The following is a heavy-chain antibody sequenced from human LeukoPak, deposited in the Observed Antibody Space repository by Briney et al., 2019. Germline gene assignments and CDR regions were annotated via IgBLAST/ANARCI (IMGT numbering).Heavy chain of an antibody. J-gene: IGHJ6*03. CDR1: GGTFISYA. V-gene: IGHV1-69*05. CDR2: VIPMFATA. D-gene: IGHD6-19*01. CDR3: ARHSSNYYYYYMDV. Sequence: SVKVFCKASGGTFISYAISWVRQAPGQGLEWMGRVIPMFATANYAQKFQGRVTITTDESTSTAYMELSSLRSEDTAMYYCARHSSNYYYYYMDVWGKGTTVTVSS.